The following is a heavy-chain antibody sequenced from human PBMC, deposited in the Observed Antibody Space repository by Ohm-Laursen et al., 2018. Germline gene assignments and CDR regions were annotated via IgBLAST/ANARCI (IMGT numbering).Heavy chain of an antibody. Sequence: PSETLSLTCAVYGGSFSGYYWNWIRQPPGKGLEWIGEINHSRSTNYNPSLKSRVTISVDTSTNQFSLRLSSVTAADTAVYYCAINYYGDYSYYGMDVWGQGTTVTVSS. CDR2: INHSRST. D-gene: IGHD3-22*01. V-gene: IGHV4-34*01. CDR3: AINYYGDYSYYGMDV. J-gene: IGHJ6*02. CDR1: GGSFSGYY.